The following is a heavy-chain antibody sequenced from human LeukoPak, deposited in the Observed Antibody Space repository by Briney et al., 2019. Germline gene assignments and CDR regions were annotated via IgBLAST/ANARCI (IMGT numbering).Heavy chain of an antibody. CDR2: ISSSSSYI. CDR1: GFTFSSYS. J-gene: IGHJ4*02. CDR3: ARDTALDY. V-gene: IGHV3-21*01. Sequence: GGSLRLSCAASGFTFSSYSMNWVRQAPGKGLEWVSSISSSSSYIYYAESVKGRFTISRDNAKNSLFLQMTSLRAEDTGVYYCARDTALDYWGQGTLVTVSS. D-gene: IGHD4-17*01.